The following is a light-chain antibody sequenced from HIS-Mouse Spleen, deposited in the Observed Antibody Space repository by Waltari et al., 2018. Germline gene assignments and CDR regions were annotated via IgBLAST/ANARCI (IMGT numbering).Light chain of an antibody. J-gene: IGLJ2*01. CDR2: DVS. CDR3: SSYTSSSTLVV. Sequence: QSALTQPASVSGFPGQSITISCTGTSSHVGGYNYVSWYQQHPGKAPKLMIYDVSNRPSGVSNRFSGSKSGNTASLTISGLQAEDEADYYCSSYTSSSTLVVFGGGTKLTVL. V-gene: IGLV2-14*03. CDR1: SSHVGGYNY.